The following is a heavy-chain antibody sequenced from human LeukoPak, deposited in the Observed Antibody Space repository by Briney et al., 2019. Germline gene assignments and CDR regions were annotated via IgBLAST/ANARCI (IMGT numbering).Heavy chain of an antibody. CDR1: GYTFTSYG. J-gene: IGHJ6*02. CDR3: ARDTPSLLWFGELFNYYYYGMDV. V-gene: IGHV1-18*01. CDR2: ISAYNGNT. D-gene: IGHD3-10*01. Sequence: ASVKVSCKASGYTFTSYGISWVRQAPGQGLEWMGWISAYNGNTNYAQKLQGRVTMTTDTSTSTAYMELRSLRSDGTAVYYCARDTPSLLWFGELFNYYYYGMDVWGQGTTVTVSS.